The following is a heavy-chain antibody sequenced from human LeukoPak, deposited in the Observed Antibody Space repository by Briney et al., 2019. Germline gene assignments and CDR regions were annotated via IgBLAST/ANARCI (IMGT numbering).Heavy chain of an antibody. Sequence: PSETLSLTCTVSGGSISSYYWSWIRQPPGKGLEWIGYIYYSGSTNYNPSLKSRLTISVDTSKNQFSLKLSSVTAADTAVYYCARDRLEEDETDYYYYMDVWGKGTTVTVSS. CDR3: ARDRLEEDETDYYYYMDV. CDR1: GGSISSYY. CDR2: IYYSGST. J-gene: IGHJ6*03. V-gene: IGHV4-59*01. D-gene: IGHD1-1*01.